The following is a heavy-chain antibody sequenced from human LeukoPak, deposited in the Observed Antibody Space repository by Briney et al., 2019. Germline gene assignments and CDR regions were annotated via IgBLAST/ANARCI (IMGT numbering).Heavy chain of an antibody. Sequence: GGSLRLSCAASGFTFSSYWMSWVRQAPGKGLEWVSYISSSSSTIYYADSVKGRFTISRDNAKNSLYLQMNSLRAEDTAVYYCARDSGGDSSGYYRGYYYYYMDVWGKGTTVTISS. V-gene: IGHV3-48*01. J-gene: IGHJ6*03. D-gene: IGHD3-22*01. CDR3: ARDSGGDSSGYYRGYYYYYMDV. CDR2: ISSSSSTI. CDR1: GFTFSSYW.